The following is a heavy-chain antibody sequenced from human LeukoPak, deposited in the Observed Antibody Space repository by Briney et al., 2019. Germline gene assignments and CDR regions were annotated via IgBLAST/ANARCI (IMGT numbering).Heavy chain of an antibody. Sequence: PSETLSLTCAVYGESLNIYYWSWIRHPPAKGLEWIGEINHSISTNYNPSLKSRVTISVDTSKNQFSLKLSSVTAADTAVYYCARALWFGGWSDAFDIWGQGTMVTVSS. CDR2: INHSIST. J-gene: IGHJ3*02. D-gene: IGHD3-10*01. CDR3: ARALWFGGWSDAFDI. CDR1: GESLNIYY. V-gene: IGHV4-34*01.